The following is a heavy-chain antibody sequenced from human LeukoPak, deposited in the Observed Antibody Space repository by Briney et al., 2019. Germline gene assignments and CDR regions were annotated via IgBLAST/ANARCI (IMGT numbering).Heavy chain of an antibody. J-gene: IGHJ4*02. D-gene: IGHD3-10*01. Sequence: GGSLRLSCAASGFTFSDHYMDWVRQAPGKGLEWVGRTRNKANSYTTEYAASVKGRFTISRDDSKNSLYLQMNSLKTEDTAVYYCARVAYGSGSYYRGWGQGTLVTVSS. CDR2: TRNKANSYTT. CDR3: ARVAYGSGSYYRG. CDR1: GFTFSDHY. V-gene: IGHV3-72*01.